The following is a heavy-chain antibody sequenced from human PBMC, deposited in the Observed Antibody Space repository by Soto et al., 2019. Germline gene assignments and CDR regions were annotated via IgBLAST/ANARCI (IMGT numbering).Heavy chain of an antibody. D-gene: IGHD2-2*01. Sequence: QVQLLQSGSEVRKPGASVRISCKASGYKFTAYAIHWVRQAPGQSLEWMGGVNSASEDTKYSQVFQARLTFPTATSATTVYMALSSLIPEDTAIYFCARGWGGYCTSTNCPKGYNSDVWGQGTTVTVSS. CDR1: GYKFTAYA. CDR3: ARGWGGYCTSTNCPKGYNSDV. V-gene: IGHV1-3*04. CDR2: VNSASEDT. J-gene: IGHJ6*02.